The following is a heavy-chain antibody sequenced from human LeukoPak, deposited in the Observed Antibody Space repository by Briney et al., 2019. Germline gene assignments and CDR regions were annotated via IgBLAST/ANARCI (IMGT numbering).Heavy chain of an antibody. CDR3: ATYYYDSSGLGTFDY. V-gene: IGHV1-69*13. Sequence: SVKVSCKASGGTFSSYAISWVRQAPGQGLEWMGGIIPIFGTANYAQKFQGRVTITADESTSTAYMELSSLRSEDTAVYYCATYYYDSSGLGTFDYWGQGTLVTVSS. J-gene: IGHJ4*02. CDR2: IIPIFGTA. D-gene: IGHD3-22*01. CDR1: GGTFSSYA.